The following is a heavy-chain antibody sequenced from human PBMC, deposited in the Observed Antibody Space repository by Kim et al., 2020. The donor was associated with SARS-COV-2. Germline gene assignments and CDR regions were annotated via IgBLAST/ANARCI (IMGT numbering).Heavy chain of an antibody. CDR3: ASTPYDFWSGYYQGGAVGIDY. D-gene: IGHD3-3*01. Sequence: FTISRDNSKNTLYLQMNSLRAEDTAVYYCASTPYDFWSGYYQGGAVGIDYWGQGTLVTVSS. V-gene: IGHV3-30*07. J-gene: IGHJ4*02.